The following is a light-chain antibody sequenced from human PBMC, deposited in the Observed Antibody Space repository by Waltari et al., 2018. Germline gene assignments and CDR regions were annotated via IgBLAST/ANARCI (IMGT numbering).Light chain of an antibody. J-gene: IGKJ1*01. V-gene: IGKV1-39*01. CDR3: QQSHSVPWT. Sequence: DIQMTQSPSFLSTSIGDRVTLTCRASRDISTYVNCYQQRPGKAPRLLLYDVSSLQTGVPSRFSGGGSGTDFTLTISSLQPEDFAGYFCQQSHSVPWTFARGTMVEI. CDR2: DVS. CDR1: RDISTY.